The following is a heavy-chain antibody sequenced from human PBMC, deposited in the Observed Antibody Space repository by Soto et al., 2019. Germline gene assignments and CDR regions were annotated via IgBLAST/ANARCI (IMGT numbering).Heavy chain of an antibody. CDR1: RVAFSKFI. V-gene: IGHV1-69*01. Sequence: QAQLEQSGGEVKKPGSSVKVSCKASRVAFSKFIVTWVRQAPGLGLEWVGGIIPIFGTANYAQKFQDRVKITADESTSTSYMEVNNLRSEDTAVYYCAKVRYSSPMGYYYGMDVWGQGTTVTVSS. D-gene: IGHD6-19*01. CDR2: IIPIFGTA. CDR3: AKVRYSSPMGYYYGMDV. J-gene: IGHJ6*02.